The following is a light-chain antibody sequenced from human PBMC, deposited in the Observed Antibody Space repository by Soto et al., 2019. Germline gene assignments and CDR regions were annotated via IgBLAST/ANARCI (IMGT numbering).Light chain of an antibody. CDR1: SSNIGAGYD. V-gene: IGLV1-40*01. J-gene: IGLJ1*01. Sequence: QSVLTQSPSVSGAPGQRVTISCTGSSSNIGAGYDVHWYQQLPGTAPKLLIYGNSNRPSGVPDRFSGSKSGTSASLAITGRQAEDEADYYCPSYDSSLSGFVFGTGTKLTVL. CDR3: PSYDSSLSGFV. CDR2: GNS.